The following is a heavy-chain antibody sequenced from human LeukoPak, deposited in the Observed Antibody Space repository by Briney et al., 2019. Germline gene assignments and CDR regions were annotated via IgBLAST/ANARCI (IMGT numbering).Heavy chain of an antibody. CDR1: GYTLTELS. D-gene: IGHD6-19*01. Sequence: ASVKVSCKVSGYTLTELSMHWVRQAPGKGLEWMGSFDPEDGETIYAQRFQGRVTMTEDTSTDTAYMELSSLRSEDTAVYYCAMSVADSPGLDFDYWGQGTLVTVSS. J-gene: IGHJ4*02. CDR3: AMSVADSPGLDFDY. V-gene: IGHV1-24*01. CDR2: FDPEDGET.